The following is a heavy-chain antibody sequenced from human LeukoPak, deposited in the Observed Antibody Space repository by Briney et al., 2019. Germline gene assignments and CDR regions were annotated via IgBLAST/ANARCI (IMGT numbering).Heavy chain of an antibody. D-gene: IGHD3-3*01. CDR2: ISSSSSTI. V-gene: IGHV3-48*01. CDR3: ARDSITIFGVVIYPGAFDI. CDR1: GFTFSSYS. J-gene: IGHJ3*02. Sequence: GGSLRLSRAASGFTFSSYSMNWVRQAPGKGLEWVSYISSSSSTIYYADSVKGRFTISRDNAKNSLYLQMNSLRAEDTAVYYCARDSITIFGVVIYPGAFDIWGQGTMVTVSS.